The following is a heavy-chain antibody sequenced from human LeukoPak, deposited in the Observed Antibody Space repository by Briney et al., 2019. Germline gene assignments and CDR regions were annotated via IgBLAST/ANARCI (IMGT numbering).Heavy chain of an antibody. V-gene: IGHV3-21*04. D-gene: IGHD6-13*01. CDR1: GFTFSSYS. CDR3: AKVAAAGRKLTRAFDI. Sequence: PGGSLGLSCAASGFTFSSYSMNWVRQAPGKGLEWVSSISSSSSYIYYADSVKGRFTISRDNSKNTLYLQMNSLRAEDTAVYYCAKVAAAGRKLTRAFDIWGQGTMVTVSS. J-gene: IGHJ3*02. CDR2: ISSSSSYI.